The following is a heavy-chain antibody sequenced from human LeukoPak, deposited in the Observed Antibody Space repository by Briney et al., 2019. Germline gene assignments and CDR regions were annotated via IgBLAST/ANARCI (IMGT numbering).Heavy chain of an antibody. CDR3: ASDSDETGYSSGWGVY. J-gene: IGHJ4*02. Sequence: PGRSLRLSCAASGFTFSSYAMHWVRQAPGKGLEWVAVISYDGSNKYYADSVKGRFTISRDNSKNTLYLQMNSLRAEDTAVYYCASDSDETGYSSGWGVYWGQGTLVTVSS. D-gene: IGHD6-25*01. CDR2: ISYDGSNK. CDR1: GFTFSSYA. V-gene: IGHV3-30-3*01.